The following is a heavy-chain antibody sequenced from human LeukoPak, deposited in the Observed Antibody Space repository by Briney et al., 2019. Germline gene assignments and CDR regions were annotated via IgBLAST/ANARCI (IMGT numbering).Heavy chain of an antibody. Sequence: GGSLRLSCAASGFNFNTYAMSWVRQAPGKGLEWVSVLSGSGATTYYADSVKGRFTISRGNSKNTLYLQMNSLRAEDTAVYYCAKTTVVIITPSFFYFDYWGQGTLVTVSS. V-gene: IGHV3-23*01. D-gene: IGHD3-22*01. CDR1: GFNFNTYA. CDR2: LSGSGATT. J-gene: IGHJ4*02. CDR3: AKTTVVIITPSFFYFDY.